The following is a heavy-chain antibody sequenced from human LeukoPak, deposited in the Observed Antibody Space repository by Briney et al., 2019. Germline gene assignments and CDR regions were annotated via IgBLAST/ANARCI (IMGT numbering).Heavy chain of an antibody. CDR1: GFTFSDYH. CDR3: ARDSGGNGVNRPYFDY. CDR2: IRSNDSAI. V-gene: IGHV3-11*04. Sequence: GGSLRLSCAASGFTFSDYHMSWIRQAPGKGLEWVSYIRSNDSAIYYADSVKGRFTISRDNSKNTLYLQMNSLRAEDTAVYYCARDSGGNGVNRPYFDYWGQGTLVTVSS. J-gene: IGHJ4*02. D-gene: IGHD2-15*01.